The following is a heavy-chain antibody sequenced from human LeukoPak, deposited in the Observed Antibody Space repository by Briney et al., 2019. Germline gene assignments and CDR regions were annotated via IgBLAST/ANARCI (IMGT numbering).Heavy chain of an antibody. V-gene: IGHV4-34*01. CDR1: GGSFSGYY. Sequence: SETLSLTCAVFGGSFSGYYWIWIRQPPGKGLEWIGEINHSGSTNYNPSLKSRVTISVDTSKNQFSLKLSSVTAADTAVYYCARQVNQYSGSYGYWGQGTLVTVSS. J-gene: IGHJ4*02. CDR3: ARQVNQYSGSYGY. CDR2: INHSGST. D-gene: IGHD1-26*01.